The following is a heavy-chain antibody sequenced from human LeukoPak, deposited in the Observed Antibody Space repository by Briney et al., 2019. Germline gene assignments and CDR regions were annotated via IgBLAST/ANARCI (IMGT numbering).Heavy chain of an antibody. CDR3: ARSPALLWFGELHPYYFDY. J-gene: IGHJ4*02. V-gene: IGHV1-2*02. CDR2: INPNSGGT. Sequence: GASVKVSCKASGYTFTGYYMHWVRQAPGQGLEWMGWINPNSGGTNYAQKFQGRVTMTRDTSISTACMELSRLRSDDTAVYYCARSPALLWFGELHPYYFDYWGQGTLVTVSS. CDR1: GYTFTGYY. D-gene: IGHD3-10*01.